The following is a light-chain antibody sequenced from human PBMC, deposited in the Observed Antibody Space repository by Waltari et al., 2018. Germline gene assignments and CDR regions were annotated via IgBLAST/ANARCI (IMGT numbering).Light chain of an antibody. CDR2: AAS. V-gene: IGKV1-39*01. Sequence: DIQMTQSPSSLSASVGDRVTITCRASQSISSYLNWYQQKPGKAPKVLISAASSLQSGVPSRFSGSGSGTDFTLTISSLQPEDFVSYYCQQSYSIPYTFGQGTKLEIK. J-gene: IGKJ2*01. CDR1: QSISSY. CDR3: QQSYSIPYT.